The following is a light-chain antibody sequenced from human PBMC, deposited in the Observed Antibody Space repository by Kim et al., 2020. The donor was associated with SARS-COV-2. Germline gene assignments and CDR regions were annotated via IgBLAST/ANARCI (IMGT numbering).Light chain of an antibody. V-gene: IGKV1-39*01. J-gene: IGKJ4*01. CDR3: QQTYSTPLT. CDR1: QSISSY. Sequence: ASVGDRVTITCRASQSISSYLNWYQQKPGKAPKLLIYASSSLQSGVPSRFSGSGSGTDFTLTISSLQPEDFATYYCQQTYSTPLTFGGGTKVDIK. CDR2: ASS.